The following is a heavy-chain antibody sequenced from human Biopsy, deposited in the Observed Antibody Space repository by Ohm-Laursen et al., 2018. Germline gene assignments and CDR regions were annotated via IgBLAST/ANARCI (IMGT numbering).Heavy chain of an antibody. J-gene: IGHJ5*02. D-gene: IGHD3-22*01. CDR3: ARGDYFDSNGYFWFDP. CDR1: GGSISSGGSY. CDR2: IFNSANT. V-gene: IGHV4-31*01. Sequence: SQTLSLTCAVSGGSISSGGSYWSWIRQRPGNGLEWIGYIFNSANTYYNPSLKNLITISGDTSKNQFSLKLNSVTAADTAVYYCARGDYFDSNGYFWFDPWGQGTLVTVSS.